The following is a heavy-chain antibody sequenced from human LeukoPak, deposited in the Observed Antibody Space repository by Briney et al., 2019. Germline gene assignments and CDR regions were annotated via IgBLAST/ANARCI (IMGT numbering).Heavy chain of an antibody. Sequence: GASVKVSCKASGYTFTSYYMHWVRQAPGQRLEWMGWINAGNGNTKYSQKFQGRVTITRDTSASTAYMELSSLRSEDTAVYYCARGGSYVLAYYYYGMDVWGQGTTVTVSS. CDR1: GYTFTSYY. D-gene: IGHD3-16*01. CDR3: ARGGSYVLAYYYYGMDV. V-gene: IGHV1-3*01. CDR2: INAGNGNT. J-gene: IGHJ6*02.